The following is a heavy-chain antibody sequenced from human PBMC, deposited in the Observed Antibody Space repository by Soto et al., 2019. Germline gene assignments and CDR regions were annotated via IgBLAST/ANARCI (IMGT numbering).Heavy chain of an antibody. CDR2: ISSSGDIP. CDR3: AKVNSIVGDGDHDY. V-gene: IGHV3-23*01. J-gene: IGHJ4*02. Sequence: EVQLLESGGGLVQPGGSLRLSCAASGFTFTTYPMSWVRQPPGKGLEWVSGISSSGDIPYYADSVKGRFTISRDQSKKTVYLQMNSLRAEDTALYYCAKVNSIVGDGDHDYWGQGTLVSVSS. D-gene: IGHD4-17*01. CDR1: GFTFTTYP.